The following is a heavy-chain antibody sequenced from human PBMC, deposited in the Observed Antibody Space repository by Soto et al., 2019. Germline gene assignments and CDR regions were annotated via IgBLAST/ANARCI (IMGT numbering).Heavy chain of an antibody. CDR3: ARGGYSYGYDSSFWFDP. CDR2: IYYSGST. D-gene: IGHD5-18*01. J-gene: IGHJ5*02. Sequence: PGKGLEWIGYIYYSGSTNYNPSLKSRVTISVDTSKNQFSLRLSSVTAADTAVYYCARGGYSYGYDSSFWFDPWGQGTLVTVSS. V-gene: IGHV4-59*01.